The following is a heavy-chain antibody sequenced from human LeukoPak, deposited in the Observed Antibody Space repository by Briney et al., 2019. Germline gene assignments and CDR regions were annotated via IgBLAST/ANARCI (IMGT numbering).Heavy chain of an antibody. V-gene: IGHV3-66*01. CDR3: AIDGSARPEYY. J-gene: IGHJ4*02. CDR2: IDPAGNT. CDR1: GFIIRSNY. Sequence: GGSLRLSCAVSGFIIRSNYMSWVRQAPGTGLEWVSVIDPAGNTYYADSVKGRFTISRDTSKNTVSLHMNTLRAEDTALYYCAIDGSARPEYYWGQGTRVTVSS. D-gene: IGHD6-6*01.